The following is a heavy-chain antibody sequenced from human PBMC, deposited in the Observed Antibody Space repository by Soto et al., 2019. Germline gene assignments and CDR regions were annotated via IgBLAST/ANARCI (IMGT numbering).Heavy chain of an antibody. V-gene: IGHV1-69*02. CDR1: GGTFSSYT. CDR2: IIPILGIA. D-gene: IGHD2-15*01. J-gene: IGHJ5*02. CDR3: ARVGYCSGGSCYMNWCDP. Sequence: QVQLVQSGAEVKKPGSSVKVSCKASGGTFSSYTISWVRQAPGQGLEWMGRIIPILGIANYAQKFQGRVTITADKSTSTAYMELSSLRSEDTAVYYCARVGYCSGGSCYMNWCDPWGQGTLVTVSS.